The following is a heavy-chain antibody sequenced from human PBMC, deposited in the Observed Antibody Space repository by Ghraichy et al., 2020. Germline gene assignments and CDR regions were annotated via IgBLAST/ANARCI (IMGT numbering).Heavy chain of an antibody. Sequence: ESLNISCTVSGGSISSYYWSWIRQPPGKGLEWIGYIYYSGSTNYNPSLKSRVTISVDTSKNQFSLKLSSVTAADTAVYYCARERGWGMIVVAKRGHGAFDIWGQGTMVTVSS. CDR1: GGSISSYY. V-gene: IGHV4-59*01. CDR3: ARERGWGMIVVAKRGHGAFDI. CDR2: IYYSGST. J-gene: IGHJ3*02. D-gene: IGHD3-22*01.